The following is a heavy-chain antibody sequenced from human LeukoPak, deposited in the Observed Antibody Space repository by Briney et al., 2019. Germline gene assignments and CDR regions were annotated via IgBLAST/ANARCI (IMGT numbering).Heavy chain of an antibody. V-gene: IGHV4-34*01. D-gene: IGHD5-24*01. CDR1: GGSFSGYY. CDR2: INHSGST. Sequence: SETLSLTCAVYGGSFSGYYWSWIRQPPGKGLEWIGEINHSGSTNYNPSLKSRVTISVDTSKNQFSLKLSSVTAADTAVYYCARDPTEPEMPGSLDYWGQGTLVTVSS. J-gene: IGHJ4*02. CDR3: ARDPTEPEMPGSLDY.